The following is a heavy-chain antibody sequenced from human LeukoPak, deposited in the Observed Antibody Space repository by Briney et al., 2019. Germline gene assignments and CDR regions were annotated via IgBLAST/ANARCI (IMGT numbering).Heavy chain of an antibody. CDR2: IYPGDSDT. Sequence: GESLQISCKGSGYSFTSYWIGWVRPMPGKGLEWMGIIYPGDSDTRYSPSFQGQVTISADKSISTAYLQWSSLKASDTAMYYCARHQGIHYDTEDYGMDVWGQGTTVTVSS. V-gene: IGHV5-51*01. CDR3: ARHQGIHYDTEDYGMDV. CDR1: GYSFTSYW. J-gene: IGHJ6*02. D-gene: IGHD3-9*01.